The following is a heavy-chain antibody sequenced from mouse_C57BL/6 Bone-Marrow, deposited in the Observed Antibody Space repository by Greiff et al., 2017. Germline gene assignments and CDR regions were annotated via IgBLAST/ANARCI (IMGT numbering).Heavy chain of an antibody. D-gene: IGHD2-4*01. Sequence: VQRVESGPGLVQPSQSLSITCTVSGFSLTSYGVHWVRQPPGKGLEWLGVICSGGSTDYNAAFISSLSISKDNSKSQVFFKMNSLQADDTAIYYCAKRDDYDGYAMDYLGQGTSVTVSS. CDR3: AKRDDYDGYAMDY. J-gene: IGHJ4*01. CDR1: GFSLTSYG. CDR2: ICSGGST. V-gene: IGHV2-4*01.